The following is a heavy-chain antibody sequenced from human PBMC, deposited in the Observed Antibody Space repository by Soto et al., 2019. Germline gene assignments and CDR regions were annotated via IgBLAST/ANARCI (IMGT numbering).Heavy chain of an antibody. J-gene: IGHJ4*02. Sequence: PSETLSLTCTVSGVSISSYYWSWIRQPPGKGLEWIGYIYYSGSTNYNPSLKSRVTISVDTSKNQFSLKLSSVTAADTAVYYRARDPDYWGQGTLVTVSS. V-gene: IGHV4-59*01. CDR3: ARDPDY. CDR1: GVSISSYY. CDR2: IYYSGST.